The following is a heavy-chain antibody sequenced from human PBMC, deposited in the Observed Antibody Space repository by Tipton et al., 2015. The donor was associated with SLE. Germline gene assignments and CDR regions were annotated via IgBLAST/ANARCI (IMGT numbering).Heavy chain of an antibody. CDR1: GFTFSSHW. V-gene: IGHV3-7*01. CDR2: IKQDGSEK. Sequence: GSLRLSCAASGFTFSSHWMSWVRQAPGKGLEWVANIKQDGSEKYYVDSVKGRFTISRDNAKNSLYLQMNSLRAEDTAVYYCARDGPSSHELDYWGQGTLVTVSS. J-gene: IGHJ4*02. D-gene: IGHD6-13*01. CDR3: ARDGPSSHELDY.